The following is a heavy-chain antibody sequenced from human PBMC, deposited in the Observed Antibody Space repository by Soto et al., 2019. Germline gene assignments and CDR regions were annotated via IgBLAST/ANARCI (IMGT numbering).Heavy chain of an antibody. CDR1: GLTFSTYW. D-gene: IGHD3-10*01. CDR3: ARDETYYYGSGPV. Sequence: RGCLRLSCAACGLTFSTYWMSWARQAPGKGLEWVANRKQDGSEKYYVDSVKGRFTISRDNAKNSLYLQMNSLRAEDTAVYYCARDETYYYGSGPVGGQGTLVTVS. J-gene: IGHJ4*02. V-gene: IGHV3-7*01. CDR2: RKQDGSEK.